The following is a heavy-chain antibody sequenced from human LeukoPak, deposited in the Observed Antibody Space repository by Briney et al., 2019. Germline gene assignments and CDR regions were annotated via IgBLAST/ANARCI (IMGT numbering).Heavy chain of an antibody. CDR2: IYPGDSDT. V-gene: IGHV5-51*01. Sequence: GGSLKISCQGSGSTFTSYWIGWVRQLHGKGLEWMGIIYPGDSDTRYSPSFQGQVTISADKSISTAYLQWSSLKASDTAMYYCARRSDSQDFDCWGQGTLVTVSS. CDR1: GSTFTSYW. J-gene: IGHJ4*02. D-gene: IGHD2-21*02. CDR3: ARRSDSQDFDC.